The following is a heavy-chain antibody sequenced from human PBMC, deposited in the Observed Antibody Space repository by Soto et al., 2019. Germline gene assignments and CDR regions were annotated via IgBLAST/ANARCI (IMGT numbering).Heavy chain of an antibody. CDR2: IIPILGIA. CDR3: ARESGSNYIGSGFGY. D-gene: IGHD4-4*01. J-gene: IGHJ4*02. V-gene: IGHV1-69*04. CDR1: GGTFSSYT. Sequence: ASVKVSCKASGGTFSSYTISWVRQAPGQGLEWMGRIIPILGIANYAQKFQGRVTITADKSTSTAYMELSSLRSEDTAVYYCARESGSNYIGSGFGYWGQGTLVTVSS.